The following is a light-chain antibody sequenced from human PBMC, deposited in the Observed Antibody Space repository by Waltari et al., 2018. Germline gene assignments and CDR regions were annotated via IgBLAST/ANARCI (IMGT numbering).Light chain of an antibody. Sequence: QSALTQPRSVSGSPGQSVTISCTGTNNDVGGFNPVSWYQQHPGKAPKLVIFDVTKRPSGVPDRFSGSKSGSTASLTISGLQAEDEADYYCCSYAGYYTLLFGGGTKVTVL. CDR1: NNDVGGFNP. CDR3: CSYAGYYTLL. V-gene: IGLV2-11*01. J-gene: IGLJ2*01. CDR2: DVT.